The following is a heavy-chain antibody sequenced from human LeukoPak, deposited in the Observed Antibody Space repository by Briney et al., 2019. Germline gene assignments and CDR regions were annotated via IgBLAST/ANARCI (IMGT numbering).Heavy chain of an antibody. CDR3: LRGDSRDF. V-gene: IGHV3-21*01. CDR1: GFTFSTYT. D-gene: IGHD3-22*01. Sequence: GGSLRLSCAASGFTFSTYTMNWARQAPGKGLEWVSSINSGGSTTHYTDSVKGRFTISRDNAQNSLYLQMNSLRVDDAAVYYCLRGDSRDFWGQGTLVTVSS. J-gene: IGHJ4*02. CDR2: INSGGSTT.